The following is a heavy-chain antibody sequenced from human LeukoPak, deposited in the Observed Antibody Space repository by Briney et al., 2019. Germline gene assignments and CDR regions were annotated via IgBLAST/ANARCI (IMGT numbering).Heavy chain of an antibody. D-gene: IGHD3-22*01. J-gene: IGHJ4*02. CDR2: INPNSGGT. Sequence: ASVKVSCKASGYTFTAYYIHWVRQAPGQGLEWMGWINPNSGGTNYAQKFQGSVTITRDTSISTAYMELSRLRSGDTAVYFCARRCDTSSYYTYYFDYWGQGTLVTVSS. CDR1: GYTFTAYY. CDR3: ARRCDTSSYYTYYFDY. V-gene: IGHV1-2*02.